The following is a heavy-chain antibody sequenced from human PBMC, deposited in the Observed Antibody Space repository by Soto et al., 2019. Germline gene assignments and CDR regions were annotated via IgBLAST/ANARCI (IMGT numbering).Heavy chain of an antibody. CDR3: ARELPRARGVNHYGMDV. D-gene: IGHD3-10*01. V-gene: IGHV3-11*05. J-gene: IGHJ6*02. CDR1: GFTFSDYY. Sequence: QVQLVESGGGLVKPGGSLRLSCAASGFTFSDYYMSWIRQAPGKGLEWVSYISSSSSYTNYADSVKGRCTTSRENAKNSLYLQMNSLRAEDTAVYYCARELPRARGVNHYGMDVWGQGTTVTVSS. CDR2: ISSSSSYT.